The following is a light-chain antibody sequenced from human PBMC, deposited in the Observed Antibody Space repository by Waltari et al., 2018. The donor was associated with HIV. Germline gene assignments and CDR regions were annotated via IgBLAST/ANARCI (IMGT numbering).Light chain of an antibody. Sequence: IVMPQSPPTLSVSPGERATLSCRASQSVRSNLAWYQQKPGQAPRLLIYGASTRATGIPARFSGSGSGTEFTLTISSLQSEDFAVYYCQQYNNWLRTFGQGTKVEIK. CDR2: GAS. V-gene: IGKV3-15*01. CDR1: QSVRSN. CDR3: QQYNNWLRT. J-gene: IGKJ1*01.